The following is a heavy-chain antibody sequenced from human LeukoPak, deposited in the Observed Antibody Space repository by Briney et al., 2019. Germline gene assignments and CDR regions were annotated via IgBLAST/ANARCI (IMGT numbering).Heavy chain of an antibody. V-gene: IGHV4-59*08. CDR3: ASSKSGYYDSRGYYY. Sequence: SETLSLTCTVSGGSVSSYYWSWIRQPPGKGLEWIGYIYYSGSTNYNPALKSRVTISVDTSKNQFSLKLTSVTAADTAVYYCASSKSGYYDSRGYYYWGQGTLVTVSS. CDR1: GGSVSSYY. J-gene: IGHJ4*02. CDR2: IYYSGST. D-gene: IGHD3-22*01.